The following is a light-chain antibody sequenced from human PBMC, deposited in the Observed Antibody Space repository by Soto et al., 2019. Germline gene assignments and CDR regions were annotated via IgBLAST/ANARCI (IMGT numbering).Light chain of an antibody. CDR1: QRVSSN. CDR3: QQRSNWPPIT. Sequence: EIVMTQSPATLSVSPGERATLSCRASQRVSSNLAWYQQKPGQAPRLLIYDASHRAAGIPARFSGSGFGTDFTLTISSLEPEDAAVYYCQQRSNWPPITFGQGTRLEIK. V-gene: IGKV3-11*01. CDR2: DAS. J-gene: IGKJ5*01.